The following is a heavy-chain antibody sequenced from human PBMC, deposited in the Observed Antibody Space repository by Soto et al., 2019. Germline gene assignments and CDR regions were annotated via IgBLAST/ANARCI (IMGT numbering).Heavy chain of an antibody. CDR2: IYSSGST. CDR1: GGSINYYY. CDR3: ARCLKYSSPDY. Sequence: LSLTCTVSGGSINYYYWSWIRQPPGKGLEWIGYIYSSGSTNYNPSLKSRVTISVDTSKNQFSLRLSSVTAADTAVYYCARCLKYSSPDYWGQGTLVTVSS. D-gene: IGHD6-13*01. J-gene: IGHJ4*02. V-gene: IGHV4-59*01.